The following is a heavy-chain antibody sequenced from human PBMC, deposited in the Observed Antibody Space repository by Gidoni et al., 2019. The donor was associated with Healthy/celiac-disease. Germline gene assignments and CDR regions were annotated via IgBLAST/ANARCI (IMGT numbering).Heavy chain of an antibody. D-gene: IGHD6-19*01. Sequence: ASGKGLEWVGRIRSKANSYATAYAASVKGRFTISRDDSKNTAYLQMNSLKTEDTAVYYCTRHSSGLVPWGQGTLVTVSS. CDR3: TRHSSGLVP. CDR2: IRSKANSYAT. V-gene: IGHV3-73*01. J-gene: IGHJ5*02.